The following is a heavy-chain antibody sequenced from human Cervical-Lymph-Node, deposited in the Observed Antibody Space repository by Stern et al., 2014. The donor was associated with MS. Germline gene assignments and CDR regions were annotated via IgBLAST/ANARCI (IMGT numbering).Heavy chain of an antibody. D-gene: IGHD2-21*02. V-gene: IGHV4-59*02. J-gene: IGHJ2*01. CDR1: GGAASDYY. CDR3: ARDPSTTASDWFFDL. Sequence: QDQLVESGPGLVKPSETLSLTCTVSGGAASDYYSTCIRQRPRQGPERIGYISDTGTTNYNPSLHSRVTITLDTSQNQVSLRLRSVTAADTAVYYCARDPSTTASDWFFDLWGRGSLVTVSS. CDR2: ISDTGTT.